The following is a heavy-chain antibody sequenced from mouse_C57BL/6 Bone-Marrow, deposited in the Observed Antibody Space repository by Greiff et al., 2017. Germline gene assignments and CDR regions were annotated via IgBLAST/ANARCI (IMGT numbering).Heavy chain of an antibody. CDR1: GYTFTSYW. CDR2: IDPSDSYT. V-gene: IGHV1-50*01. D-gene: IGHD1-1*01. J-gene: IGHJ2*01. Sequence: QVQLQQPGAELVKPGASVKLSCKASGYTFTSYWMQWVKQRPGQGLVWIGEIDPSDSYTTYNQKFKGKATMTVDTSSSTAYMQLSSLTSEYSAVYYCAREGNYGSSSWGQGTTLTVSS. CDR3: AREGNYGSSS.